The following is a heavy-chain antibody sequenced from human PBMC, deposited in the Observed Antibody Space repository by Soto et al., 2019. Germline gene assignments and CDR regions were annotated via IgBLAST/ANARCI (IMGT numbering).Heavy chain of an antibody. Sequence: PSETLSLTCTVSGDSFSSTTYHWSWIRQTPGKGLEWIGTISYSGSTNYNPSLQSRVTMSVDTSTNHFSLQLTSVTAADTAVYYCARRGSASWRNWLDSWGQGTPVTVYS. J-gene: IGHJ5*01. CDR2: ISYSGST. D-gene: IGHD2-2*01. CDR1: GDSFSSTTYH. V-gene: IGHV4-39*02. CDR3: ARRGSASWRNWLDS.